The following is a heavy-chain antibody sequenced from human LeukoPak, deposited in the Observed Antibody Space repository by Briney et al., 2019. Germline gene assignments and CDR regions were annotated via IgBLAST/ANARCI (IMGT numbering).Heavy chain of an antibody. CDR1: GYTFTSYG. CDR3: TRGYSFAAAGNWFDP. J-gene: IGHJ5*02. Sequence: ASVKVSCKASGYTFTSYGISWVRQAPGQGLEWMGWISAYNGNTNYAQKLQGRVTMTTDTSTSTAYMELRSLRSDDTAVYYCTRGYSFAAAGNWFDPWGQGTLVTVSS. CDR2: ISAYNGNT. V-gene: IGHV1-18*01. D-gene: IGHD6-13*01.